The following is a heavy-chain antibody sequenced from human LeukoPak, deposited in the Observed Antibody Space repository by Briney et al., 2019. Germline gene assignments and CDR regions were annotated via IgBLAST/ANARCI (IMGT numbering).Heavy chain of an antibody. CDR3: ARDPNLGHCSGGSCSGGN. V-gene: IGHV3-49*03. J-gene: IGHJ4*02. CDR2: IRSKAYGGTT. CDR1: GFTFGDYA. Sequence: PGGSLRLSCTASGFTFGDYAMSWFRQAPGKGLEWVGFIRSKAYGGTTEYAASVKGRFTISRDDSKSIAYLQMNSLRAEDTAVYYCARDPNLGHCSGGSCSGGNWGQGTLVTVSS. D-gene: IGHD2-15*01.